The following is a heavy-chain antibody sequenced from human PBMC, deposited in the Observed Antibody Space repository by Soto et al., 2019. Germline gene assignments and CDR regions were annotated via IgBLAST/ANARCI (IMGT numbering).Heavy chain of an antibody. CDR2: IIPILGIA. J-gene: IGHJ3*02. Sequence: QVQLVQSAAEVKKPGSSVKVSCKASGGTFSSYTISWVRQAPGQGLEWMGRIIPILGIANYAQKFQGSVTITADKSTSTAYMELSSLRSEDTAVYYCARDNPTGPHDAFDIWGQGTMVTVSS. V-gene: IGHV1-69*08. CDR3: ARDNPTGPHDAFDI. D-gene: IGHD7-27*01. CDR1: GGTFSSYT.